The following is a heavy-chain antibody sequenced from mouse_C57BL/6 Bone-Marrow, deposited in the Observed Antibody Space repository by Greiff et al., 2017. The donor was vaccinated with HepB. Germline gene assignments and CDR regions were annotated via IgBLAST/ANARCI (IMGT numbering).Heavy chain of an antibody. V-gene: IGHV5-17*01. Sequence: EVKLVESGGGLVKPGGSLKLSCAASGFTFSDYGMHWVRQAPEKGLEWVAYISSGSSTIYYADTVKGRFTISRDNAKNTLFLHMTSLRSEDTAMYYCARPGDYGYDWFAYWGQGTLVTVSA. CDR3: ARPGDYGYDWFAY. D-gene: IGHD2-2*01. CDR2: ISSGSSTI. CDR1: GFTFSDYG. J-gene: IGHJ3*01.